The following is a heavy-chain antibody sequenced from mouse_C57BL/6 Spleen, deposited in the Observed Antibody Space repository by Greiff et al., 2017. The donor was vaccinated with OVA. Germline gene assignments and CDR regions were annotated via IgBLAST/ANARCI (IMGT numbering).Heavy chain of an antibody. J-gene: IGHJ2*01. Sequence: QVQLKQSGAELVRPGSSVKLSCKASGYTFTSYWMHWVKQRPIQGLEWIGNIDPSDSETHYNQKFKDKATLTVDKSSSTAYMQLSSLTSEDSAVYYCARAGGYYGSSSYFDYWGQGTTLTVSS. D-gene: IGHD1-1*01. CDR1: GYTFTSYW. CDR3: ARAGGYYGSSSYFDY. V-gene: IGHV1-52*01. CDR2: IDPSDSET.